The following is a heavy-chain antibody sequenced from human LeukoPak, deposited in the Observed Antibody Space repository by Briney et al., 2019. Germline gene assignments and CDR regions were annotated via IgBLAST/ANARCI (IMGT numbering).Heavy chain of an antibody. J-gene: IGHJ4*02. V-gene: IGHV3-7*01. CDR1: GFTFSSYW. CDR3: ARRPDILTGYTYYFDY. Sequence: GGSLRLSCAASGFTFSSYWVSWVRHAPGKGLEWVANIKQDGSEKYYVDSVKGRFTISRDNAKNSLYLQMNSLRAEDTAVYYCARRPDILTGYTYYFDYWGQGTLVTVS. D-gene: IGHD3-9*01. CDR2: IKQDGSEK.